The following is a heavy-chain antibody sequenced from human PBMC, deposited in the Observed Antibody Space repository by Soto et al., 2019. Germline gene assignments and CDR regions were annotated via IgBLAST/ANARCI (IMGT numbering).Heavy chain of an antibody. CDR1: GFTFSSYA. CDR2: ISSNGGST. Sequence: GSLRLSCSASGFTFSSYAMHWVRQAPGKGLEYVSAISSNGGSTYYADSVKGRFTISRDNSKNTLYLQMNSLRAEDTAVYYCAKDRSGYYYYFDYWGQGTLVTVSS. D-gene: IGHD3-22*01. V-gene: IGHV3-64*04. CDR3: AKDRSGYYYYFDY. J-gene: IGHJ4*02.